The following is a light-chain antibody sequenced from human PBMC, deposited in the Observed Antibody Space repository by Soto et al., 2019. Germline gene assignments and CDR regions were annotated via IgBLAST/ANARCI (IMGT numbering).Light chain of an antibody. J-gene: IGKJ2*01. Sequence: EVVLTQSPGTLSLSPGERATLSCRASQSVSNKYLAWYQQKPGQAPRLLIFGSSDRATGSPDRFSGSGSGTDFTLTISRLEPEDFAVYYCQQYGSSPPYTFGQWTKLEIK. CDR1: QSVSNKY. CDR3: QQYGSSPPYT. CDR2: GSS. V-gene: IGKV3-20*01.